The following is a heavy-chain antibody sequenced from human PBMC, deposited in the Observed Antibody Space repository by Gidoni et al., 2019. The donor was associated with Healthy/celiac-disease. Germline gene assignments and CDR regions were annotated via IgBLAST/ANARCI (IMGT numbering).Heavy chain of an antibody. CDR3: ARAMVRGVMWDAGRYGMDV. CDR1: GYTFTNYA. Sequence: SGAEVEKPGASVKVSCKASGYTFTNYAIHWVRQAPGHKLEWMGWINAGNGDTKYSQKFQGRVTITRDTSASTAYMELSSLRSEDTAVCYCARAMVRGVMWDAGRYGMDVWGQGTTVTVSS. V-gene: IGHV1-3*01. CDR2: INAGNGDT. D-gene: IGHD3-10*01. J-gene: IGHJ6*02.